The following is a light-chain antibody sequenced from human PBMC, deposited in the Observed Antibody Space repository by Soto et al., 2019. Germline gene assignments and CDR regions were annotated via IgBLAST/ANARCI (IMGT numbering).Light chain of an antibody. Sequence: QSVLTQPASVSGSPGQSVAISCTGTSSDIGGYNFVSWYQQHPGKAPKLLIFEVSNRPSGVSYRFSGSKSGDTASLTISGLQTEDEAYYYCSSYTTTTTLVFGGGTKLTVL. CDR2: EVS. V-gene: IGLV2-14*01. CDR3: SSYTTTTTLV. CDR1: SSDIGGYNF. J-gene: IGLJ2*01.